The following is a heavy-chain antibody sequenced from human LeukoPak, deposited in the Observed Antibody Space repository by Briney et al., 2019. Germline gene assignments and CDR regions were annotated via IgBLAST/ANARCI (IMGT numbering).Heavy chain of an antibody. CDR3: ARSKRYGDHQPKDY. J-gene: IGHJ4*02. CDR2: INPSGGTT. V-gene: IGHV1-46*01. Sequence: ASVKVSCKASGYTFTSYFMHWVRQAPGQGLEWMGMINPSGGTTNYAQKFQGRVTMTRDTSMSTAYMELRSLRSDDTAVCYCARSKRYGDHQPKDYWGQGTLVTVSS. D-gene: IGHD4-17*01. CDR1: GYTFTSYF.